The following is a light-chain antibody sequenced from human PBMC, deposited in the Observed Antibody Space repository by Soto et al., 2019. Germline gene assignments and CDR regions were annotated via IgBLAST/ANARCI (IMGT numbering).Light chain of an antibody. V-gene: IGKV3-20*01. CDR1: QRVSGSN. Sequence: EIVLTQSPGTLSLSPGDRATLSCRASQRVSGSNLVWYQQKPGQAPRLLIYGASSRATAIPDRFSGSGSGTDFTLTISRLEPEDFAVYYCQQYGNSARYTFGQGTKLEIK. CDR2: GAS. J-gene: IGKJ2*01. CDR3: QQYGNSARYT.